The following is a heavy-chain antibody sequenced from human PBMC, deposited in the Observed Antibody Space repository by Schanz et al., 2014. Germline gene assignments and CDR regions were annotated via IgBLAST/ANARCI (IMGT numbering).Heavy chain of an antibody. CDR2: IYIGGNT. Sequence: VQLVESGGGVVRPGGSLRLSCAASGFSVGNKYMNWVRQAPGKGLEWVSFIYIGGNTYYADSVKGRFTISRDNSKNTLYLQMKSLRAEDTAVYYCVRDILHRVYDSGSPWGQGTLXTVSS. V-gene: IGHV3-66*01. CDR3: VRDILHRVYDSGSP. D-gene: IGHD3-10*01. CDR1: GFSVGNKY. J-gene: IGHJ5*02.